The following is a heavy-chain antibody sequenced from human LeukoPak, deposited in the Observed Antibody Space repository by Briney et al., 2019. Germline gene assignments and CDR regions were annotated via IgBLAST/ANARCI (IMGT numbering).Heavy chain of an antibody. CDR3: AREVIIFPDYYYYGMDV. Sequence: PGGSLRLSCAASGFTFRDYYMTWIRQAPGKGLEWISYISRSGDTLYYADSVEGRFTISRDNAKNSLYLQMNSLRAEDTAVYYCAREVIIFPDYYYYGMDVWGQGTTVTVSS. V-gene: IGHV3-11*01. J-gene: IGHJ6*02. D-gene: IGHD3-9*01. CDR1: GFTFRDYY. CDR2: ISRSGDTL.